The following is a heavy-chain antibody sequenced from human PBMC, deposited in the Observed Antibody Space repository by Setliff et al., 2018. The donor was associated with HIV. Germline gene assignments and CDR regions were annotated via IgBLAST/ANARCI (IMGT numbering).Heavy chain of an antibody. J-gene: IGHJ3*01. CDR1: DYTFTTYW. Sequence: GESLKISCKALDYTFTTYWIGWVRQMPGEGLEWMGIIYPDDSNIRYNPSFQNQVAISADKSITTAYLQINNLKASDTATYYCARRDGRSMNAFQIWGPGTVVTVSS. V-gene: IGHV5-51*01. D-gene: IGHD6-13*01. CDR3: ARRDGRSMNAFQI. CDR2: IYPDDSNI.